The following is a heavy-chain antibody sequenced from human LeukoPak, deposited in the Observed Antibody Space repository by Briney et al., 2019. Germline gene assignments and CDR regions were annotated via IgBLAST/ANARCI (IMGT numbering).Heavy chain of an antibody. CDR3: ARDATDDILTGSYGMDV. CDR1: GFTFSSYS. CDR2: ISSSSSYI. V-gene: IGHV3-21*01. J-gene: IGHJ6*02. D-gene: IGHD3-9*01. Sequence: PGGSLRLSCAASGFTFSSYSMNWVRQAPGKGLEWVSPISSSSSYIYYADSVKGRFTISRDNAKNSLYLQMNSLRAEDTAVYYCARDATDDILTGSYGMDVWGQGTTVTVSS.